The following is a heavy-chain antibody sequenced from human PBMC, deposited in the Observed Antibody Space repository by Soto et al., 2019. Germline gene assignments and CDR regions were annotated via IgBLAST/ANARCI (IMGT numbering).Heavy chain of an antibody. Sequence: GGSLRLSCAASGFTFSDHCMDWVRQAPGKGLEWVGRTRNKANSYTTEYAASVKGRFTISRDDSKSSLYLQMNSLRAEDTAVYYCAKAGNYDIVVVVAATRKLDYWGQGTLVTVSS. CDR2: TRNKANSYTT. CDR1: GFTFSDHC. V-gene: IGHV3-72*01. J-gene: IGHJ4*02. CDR3: AKAGNYDIVVVVAATRKLDY. D-gene: IGHD2-15*01.